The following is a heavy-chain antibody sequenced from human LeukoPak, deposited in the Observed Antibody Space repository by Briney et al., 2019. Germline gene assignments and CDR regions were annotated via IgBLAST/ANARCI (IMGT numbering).Heavy chain of an antibody. CDR2: INHSGST. CDR1: GGSFSDHY. CDR3: ARHRSGVGFDY. Sequence: SETLSLTCAVYGGSFSDHYWSWIRQPPGKGLEWIGEINHSGSTNYNPSLKSRVTISVDTSKNQFSLKLSSVTAADTAVYYCARHRSGVGFDYWGQGTLVTVSS. J-gene: IGHJ4*02. D-gene: IGHD6-19*01. V-gene: IGHV4-34*01.